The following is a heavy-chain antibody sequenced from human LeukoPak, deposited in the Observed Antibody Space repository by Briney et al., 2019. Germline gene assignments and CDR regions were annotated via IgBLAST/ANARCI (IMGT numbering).Heavy chain of an antibody. CDR3: PKGRLVPAITEQLDF. CDR1: RFTLSTYA. V-gene: IGHV3-23*01. Sequence: GRSLRLSCAASRFTLSTYAMSWGRQAPGRGVEWGSANSGRGGSTSFTDSAKGRFTISREDSKNTLYLQMNSLGADDTAVYYCPKGRLVPAITEQLDFWGQGTLVTVSS. J-gene: IGHJ4*02. CDR2: NSGRGGST. D-gene: IGHD2-2*01.